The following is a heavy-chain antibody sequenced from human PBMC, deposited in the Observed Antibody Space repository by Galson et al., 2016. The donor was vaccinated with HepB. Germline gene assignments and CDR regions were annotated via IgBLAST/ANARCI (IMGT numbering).Heavy chain of an antibody. CDR3: ARDPYCGGDCNSPRYFGL. CDR2: ISTGGTTI. D-gene: IGHD2-21*02. V-gene: IGHV3-48*04. Sequence: SLRLSCAASGFTFSLYSMYWVRQAPGKGLDWVSYISTGGTTIYYADSVKGRFTISRDNAKNLLYLQMNSLRVEDTAVYYCARDPYCGGDCNSPRYFGLWGRGTLVTVSS. J-gene: IGHJ2*01. CDR1: GFTFSLYS.